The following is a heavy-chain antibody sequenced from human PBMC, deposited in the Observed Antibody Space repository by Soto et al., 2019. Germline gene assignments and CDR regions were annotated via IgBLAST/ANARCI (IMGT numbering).Heavy chain of an antibody. D-gene: IGHD1-7*01. Sequence: QVQLQQWGAGLLKPSETLSLTCAVYGGSFSGHYWSWIRQPPGKGLEWIGEISPGGSTNYKPSLQSRVTMSGDTSKNQFSLKLSAVTAAATAVYYCARGRGGLHRTAELHSWGQGTLVTVSS. CDR2: ISPGGST. J-gene: IGHJ4*02. CDR1: GGSFSGHY. V-gene: IGHV4-34*01. CDR3: ARGRGGLHRTAELHS.